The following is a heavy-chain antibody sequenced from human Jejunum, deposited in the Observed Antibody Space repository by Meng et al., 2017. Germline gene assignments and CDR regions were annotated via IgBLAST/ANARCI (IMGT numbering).Heavy chain of an antibody. D-gene: IGHD3-10*01. CDR3: ATHFGFSFDP. CDR2: IDNRGSA. J-gene: IGHJ5*02. Sequence: QGQLQEPGPGLVKPSGTLSLTCAVSVDSISGTKWWSWVRRPPGKGLDWIGQIDNRGSASYNPSLKSRVTMSVDKSKNQMSLELTSVTAADTAVYFCATHFGFSFDPWGQGTLVTVSS. V-gene: IGHV4-4*02. CDR1: VDSISGTKW.